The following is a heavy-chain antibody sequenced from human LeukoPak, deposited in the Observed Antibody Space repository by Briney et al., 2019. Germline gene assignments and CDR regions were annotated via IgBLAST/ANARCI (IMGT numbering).Heavy chain of an antibody. Sequence: PETLSLTCTVSGGSISSYYWSWVRQPPGKGLEWIGYIFYSGSTNYNPSLKSRVTISGHTSKNQFSLKLSSVTAADTAVYYCARGTTRCYFDLWGRGTLVTVSS. CDR2: IFYSGST. D-gene: IGHD1-7*01. V-gene: IGHV4-59*01. CDR3: ARGTTRCYFDL. J-gene: IGHJ2*01. CDR1: GGSISSYY.